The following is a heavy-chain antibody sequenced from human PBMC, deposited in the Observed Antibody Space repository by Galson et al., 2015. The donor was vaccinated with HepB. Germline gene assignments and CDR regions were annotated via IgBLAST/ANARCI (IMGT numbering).Heavy chain of an antibody. V-gene: IGHV3-30*04. CDR2: ISYDGSNK. CDR3: AGGSGSYSNFDY. J-gene: IGHJ4*02. CDR1: GFTFSSCA. Sequence: SLRLSCAASGFTFSSCAMHWVRQAPGKGLEWVAVISYDGSNKYYADSVKGRFTISRDNSKNTLYLQMNSLRAEDTAVYYCAGGSGSYSNFDYWGQGTLVTVSS. D-gene: IGHD3-10*01.